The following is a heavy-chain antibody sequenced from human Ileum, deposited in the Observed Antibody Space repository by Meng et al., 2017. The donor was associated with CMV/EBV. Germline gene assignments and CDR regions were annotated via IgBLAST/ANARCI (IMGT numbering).Heavy chain of an antibody. D-gene: IGHD4-17*01. Sequence: GRSLSNSDYYWVCIRQPPRKGLVWIGSVYYSGNTYYNPSLKSRVTISVDTSKNQFSLKLSSVTAADTAVYYCARDFRDYGAFRWFDPWGQGTLVTVS. CDR1: GRSLSNSDYY. J-gene: IGHJ5*02. V-gene: IGHV4-39*07. CDR3: ARDFRDYGAFRWFDP. CDR2: VYYSGNT.